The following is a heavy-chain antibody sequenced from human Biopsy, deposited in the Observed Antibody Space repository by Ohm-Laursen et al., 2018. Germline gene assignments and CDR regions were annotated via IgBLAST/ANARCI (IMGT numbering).Heavy chain of an antibody. J-gene: IGHJ4*02. CDR2: IRQDGSER. CDR3: ARDSSGHYDSSGSDY. CDR1: GFTFSGYW. D-gene: IGHD3-22*01. Sequence: SLRLSCSASGFTFSGYWMSWVRQAPGKRLEWVANIRQDGSERYYVDSVKGRFTISRDNTKNSLYLEMNSLRAEDTAVYYCARDSSGHYDSSGSDYWGQGTLVTVSS. V-gene: IGHV3-7*01.